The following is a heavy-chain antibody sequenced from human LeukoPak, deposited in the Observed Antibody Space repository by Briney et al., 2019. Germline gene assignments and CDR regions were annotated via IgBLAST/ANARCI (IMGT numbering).Heavy chain of an antibody. D-gene: IGHD4-11*01. CDR2: IYYSGGT. CDR3: AKDSRNYYSIRGYSNWIDP. CDR1: GGSIRSYY. V-gene: IGHV4-59*01. Sequence: SETLSLTCIVPGGSIRSYYWCWIRQPPGKGLERGGHIYYSGGTNYNPSVKSRFTISVDTSKNPFSLKLSSVTAADTAVYYCAKDSRNYYSIRGYSNWIDPWGQGTLVTVSS. J-gene: IGHJ5*02.